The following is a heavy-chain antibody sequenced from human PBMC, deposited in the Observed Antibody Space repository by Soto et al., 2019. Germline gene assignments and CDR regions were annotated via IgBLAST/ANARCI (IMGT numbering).Heavy chain of an antibody. J-gene: IGHJ4*02. V-gene: IGHV4-39*01. CDR3: ARYSLRGLTVGSDYFVS. Sequence: SETLSLTCTVSGASVSSDIYYWAWIRQPPGRGLESIGNRHHTGTTSYNPSLRSRVTIFVDTSNNQFSLRLSSVTAADTAVYYCARYSLRGLTVGSDYFVSWGQGTLVTVSS. CDR1: GASVSSDIYY. CDR2: RHHTGTT. D-gene: IGHD1-26*01.